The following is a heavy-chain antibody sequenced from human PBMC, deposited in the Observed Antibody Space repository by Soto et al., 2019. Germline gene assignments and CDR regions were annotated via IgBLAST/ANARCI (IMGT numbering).Heavy chain of an antibody. V-gene: IGHV4-30-2*01. CDR2: IYHSGST. J-gene: IGHJ4*02. CDR3: ATTPHTSDFYMYY. D-gene: IGHD2-21*01. CDR1: GGSISSGGYS. Sequence: SETLSLTCAVSGGSISSGGYSWSWIRQPPGKGLEWIGYIYHSGSTYYNPSLKSRVTISVDRSKNQFSLKLSSVTAADTAMYYCATTPHTSDFYMYYWGPGTLVTVSS.